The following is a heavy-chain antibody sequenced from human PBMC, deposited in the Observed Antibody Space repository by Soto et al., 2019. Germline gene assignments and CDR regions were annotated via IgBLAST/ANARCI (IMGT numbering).Heavy chain of an antibody. CDR3: ARGRGYVYGSNFYGLHV. V-gene: IGHV4-34*01. J-gene: IGHJ6*02. CDR1: RGSFSGFY. CDR2: INHSGTT. D-gene: IGHD6-25*01. Sequence: SETLSLTCGVYRGSFSGFYWSWVRQTPGGGLEWIGEINHSGTTNYNPSFQNRVTISVDKSTNNFSLKMTSVTAADAAVYYCARGRGYVYGSNFYGLHVWGQGTTVTVSS.